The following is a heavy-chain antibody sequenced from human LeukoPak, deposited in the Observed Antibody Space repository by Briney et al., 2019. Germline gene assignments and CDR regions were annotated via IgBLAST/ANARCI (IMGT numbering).Heavy chain of an antibody. J-gene: IGHJ4*02. V-gene: IGHV3-7*01. CDR2: IEEDGSQK. CDR3: ARDGIKGVNVLDY. CDR1: GFALSSSL. D-gene: IGHD3-10*01. Sequence: GGSLRLSCPASGFALSSSLMMWVRQAPGKGLEWVASIEEDGSQKYYMESVKGRFTTSRDNAKNSLYLQMNSLRVEDTAVYYCARDGIKGVNVLDYWGQGTLVTVSS.